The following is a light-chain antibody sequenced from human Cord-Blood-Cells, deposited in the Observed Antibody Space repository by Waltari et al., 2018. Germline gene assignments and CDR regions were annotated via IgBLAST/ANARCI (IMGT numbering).Light chain of an antibody. CDR1: SSDVGGYNY. CDR2: DGS. V-gene: IGLV2-14*01. J-gene: IGLJ1*01. Sequence: QSALTQPASVSGSPGQSITISCTGTSSDVGGYNYVSWYQQHPGKAPKRRIYDGSNRPSGVSDRSSGSKSGNTASLTISGRQAEDEADYYCSSYTSSSTLYVFGTGTKVTVL. CDR3: SSYTSSSTLYV.